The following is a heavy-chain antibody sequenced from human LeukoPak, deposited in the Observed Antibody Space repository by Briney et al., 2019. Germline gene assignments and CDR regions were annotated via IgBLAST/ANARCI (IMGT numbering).Heavy chain of an antibody. CDR3: ARGAIFGVVITRSAFDI. CDR2: ISYDGSNE. V-gene: IGHV3-30*04. J-gene: IGHJ3*02. D-gene: IGHD3-3*01. CDR1: GFTFSSYV. Sequence: GGSLRLSGAASGFTFSSYVMHGAREAPGKGVEGVAIISYDGSNEYSAHSVKGRFTISRDNSKNTLYLQMNSLRAEDAAVYYCARGAIFGVVITRSAFDIWGQGTMVTVSS.